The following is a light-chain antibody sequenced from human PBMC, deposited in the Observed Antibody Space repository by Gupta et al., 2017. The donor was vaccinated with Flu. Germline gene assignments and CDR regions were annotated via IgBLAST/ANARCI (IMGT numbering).Light chain of an antibody. CDR2: DNY. J-gene: IGLJ3*02. Sequence: QSVLTQPPSVSAAPGQKVTISCSGSSSNIGNNYVSWYQQLPGTAPKLLIYDNYKRPSGIPDRFSGSKSGTSATLGITGIQTGDEADYYCGTWDTSLSAGVFGGGTKLTVL. CDR3: GTWDTSLSAGV. CDR1: SSNIGNNY. V-gene: IGLV1-51*01.